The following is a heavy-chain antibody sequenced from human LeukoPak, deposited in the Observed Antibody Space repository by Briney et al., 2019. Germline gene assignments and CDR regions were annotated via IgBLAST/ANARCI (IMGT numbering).Heavy chain of an antibody. CDR2: IRYDGSNK. D-gene: IGHD4-11*01. Sequence: GGSLRLSCAASGFTFSSYGMHWVRQAPGKGLEWVAFIRYDGSNKYYADSVKGRFTISRDNSKNTLYLQMNSLRAEDTAVYYCAKAPLTTSSAFDIWGQGTMVTVSS. J-gene: IGHJ3*02. V-gene: IGHV3-30*02. CDR3: AKAPLTTSSAFDI. CDR1: GFTFSSYG.